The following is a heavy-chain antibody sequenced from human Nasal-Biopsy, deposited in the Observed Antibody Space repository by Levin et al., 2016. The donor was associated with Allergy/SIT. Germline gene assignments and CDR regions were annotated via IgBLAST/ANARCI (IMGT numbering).Heavy chain of an antibody. CDR1: DVSISRYY. CDR2: MSYSGNT. D-gene: IGHD3-10*01. V-gene: IGHV4-59*01. J-gene: IGHJ4*02. Sequence: SETLSLTCTVSDVSISRYYWNWIRQSPGKGREWIGYMSYSGNTNYNPSLQSRVTISGDSSKNQFSLELTSVTAADTAVYYCALHFGLPRFAYFAYWGQGILVTVSS. CDR3: ALHFGLPRFAYFAY.